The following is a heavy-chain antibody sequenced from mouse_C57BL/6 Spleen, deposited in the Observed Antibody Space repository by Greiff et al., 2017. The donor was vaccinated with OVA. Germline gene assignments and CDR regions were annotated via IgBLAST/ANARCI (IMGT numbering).Heavy chain of an antibody. D-gene: IGHD1-1*01. J-gene: IGHJ3*01. CDR2: IDPETGGT. Sequence: QVQLQQSGAELVRPGASVTLSCKASGYTFTDYEMHWVKQTPVHGLEWIGAIDPETGGTAYNQKFKGTAILTADKSSSTAYMELRSLTSEDSAVYYCTPITTVVEAYWGQGTLVTVSA. CDR1: GYTFTDYE. V-gene: IGHV1-15*01. CDR3: TPITTVVEAY.